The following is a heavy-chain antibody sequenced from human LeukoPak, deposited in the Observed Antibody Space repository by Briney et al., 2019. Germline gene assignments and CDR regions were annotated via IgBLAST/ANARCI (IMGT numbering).Heavy chain of an antibody. V-gene: IGHV3-23*01. J-gene: IGHJ6*03. CDR1: GFTFSSYA. Sequence: GGSLRLSCAASGFTFSSYAMSWVRQAPGKGLEWVSAISGSGGSTYYADSVKGRFTISRDNSKNTLYLQMNSLRAEDTAVYYCAKDHDYDFWSGYSRYMDVWGKGXTVTVSS. D-gene: IGHD3-3*01. CDR2: ISGSGGST. CDR3: AKDHDYDFWSGYSRYMDV.